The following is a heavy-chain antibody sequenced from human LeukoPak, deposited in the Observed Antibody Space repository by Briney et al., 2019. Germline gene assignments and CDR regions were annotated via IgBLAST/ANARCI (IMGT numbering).Heavy chain of an antibody. CDR3: AREMDDAFDI. D-gene: IGHD5-24*01. CDR1: GYTFTGYC. CDR2: INPNSGGT. Sequence: ASVKVSCKASGYTFTGYCMHWVRQAPGQGPEWMGWINPNSGGTNYAQKFQGRVTMTRDTSISTAYMELSRLRSDDTAVYYCAREMDDAFDIWGQGTMVTVSS. J-gene: IGHJ3*02. V-gene: IGHV1-2*02.